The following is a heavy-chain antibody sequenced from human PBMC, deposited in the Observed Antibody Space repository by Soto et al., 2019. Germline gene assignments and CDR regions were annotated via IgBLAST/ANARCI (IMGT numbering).Heavy chain of an antibody. CDR2: INSDGSST. D-gene: IGHD1-7*01. CDR3: AKPLTGTTFDY. J-gene: IGHJ4*02. Sequence: PGGSLRLSCAASGVTFSGYWMHWVRQAPGKGLVWVSRINSDGSSTSYADSVKGRFTISRDNAKDTLYLQMNSLRAEDTAVYYCAKPLTGTTFDYWGQGTLVTVSS. V-gene: IGHV3-74*01. CDR1: GVTFSGYW.